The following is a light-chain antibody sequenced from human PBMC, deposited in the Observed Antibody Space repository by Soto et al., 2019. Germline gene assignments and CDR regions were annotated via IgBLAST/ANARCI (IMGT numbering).Light chain of an antibody. CDR2: DAS. CDR1: QDISNY. V-gene: IGKV1-33*01. J-gene: IGKJ4*01. CDR3: QQYDNLPSLT. Sequence: DIQMTQSPSSLSASVGDRVTITCHASQDISNYLNWYQQKPGKAPKLLIYDASNLETGVPSRFSGSGSGTDFTFTISSLQPEDSATYYCQQYDNLPSLTFGGGTKVEIK.